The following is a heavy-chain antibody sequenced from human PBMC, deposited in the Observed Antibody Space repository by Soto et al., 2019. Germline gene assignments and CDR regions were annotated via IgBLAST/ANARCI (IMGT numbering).Heavy chain of an antibody. V-gene: IGHV1-69*13. J-gene: IGHJ5*02. CDR3: ARGHSSSRANWFDP. CDR1: GGTFSSYA. D-gene: IGHD6-6*01. Sequence: SVKVSCKASGGTFSSYAISWVRQAPGQGLEWMGGIIPIFGTANYAQKFQGGVTITADESTSTAYMELSSLRSEDTAVYYCARGHSSSRANWFDPWGQGTLVTVSS. CDR2: IIPIFGTA.